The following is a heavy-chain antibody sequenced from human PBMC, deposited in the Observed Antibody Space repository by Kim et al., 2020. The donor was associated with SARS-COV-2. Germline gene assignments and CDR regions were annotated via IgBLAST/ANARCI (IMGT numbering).Heavy chain of an antibody. CDR3: AKDIGSLPFDY. V-gene: IGHV3-23*01. Sequence: GGSLRLSCAASGFTFTSHAMSWVRQAPGKGLEWVSGISASGGSTYYADSVKGRFTISRDNSKNTVYLQMNSLRAEDTAVYYCAKDIGSLPFDYWGQGTLVTVSS. CDR1: GFTFTSHA. J-gene: IGHJ4*02. CDR2: ISASGGST.